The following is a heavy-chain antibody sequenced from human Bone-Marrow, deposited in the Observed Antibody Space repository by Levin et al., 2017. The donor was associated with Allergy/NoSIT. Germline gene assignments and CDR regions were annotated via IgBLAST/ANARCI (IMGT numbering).Heavy chain of an antibody. Sequence: PGGSLRLSCAASGFTFTTYSMSWVRQAPGKGLEWVSSISSSTYYTYYAGSVQGRFTISRDNAKNSLYLQMDSLRAEDTAIYYCTREEGDYYDTCGYYAPDYWGQGTLVTVSS. D-gene: IGHD3-22*01. CDR1: GFTFTTYS. V-gene: IGHV3-21*01. CDR3: TREEGDYYDTCGYYAPDY. CDR2: ISSSTYYT. J-gene: IGHJ4*02.